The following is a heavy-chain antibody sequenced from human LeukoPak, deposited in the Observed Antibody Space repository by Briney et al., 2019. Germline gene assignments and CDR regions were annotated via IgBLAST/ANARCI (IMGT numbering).Heavy chain of an antibody. J-gene: IGHJ6*02. V-gene: IGHV1-18*01. D-gene: IGHD6-13*01. CDR1: GYTFTSYG. CDR2: ISAYNGNT. Sequence: ASVKVSCKASGYTFTSYGISWVRQAPGQGLEWMGWISAYNGNTNYAQKLQGRVTMTTDTSTSTAYMELRSLRSDDTAVYYCAGRLLGHIAAPAGYGMDVWGQGTTVTVSS. CDR3: AGRLLGHIAAPAGYGMDV.